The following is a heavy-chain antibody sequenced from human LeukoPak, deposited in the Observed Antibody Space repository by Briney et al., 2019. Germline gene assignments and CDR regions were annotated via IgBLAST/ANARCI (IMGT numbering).Heavy chain of an antibody. CDR1: GFTFSSYS. J-gene: IGHJ5*02. CDR2: ISSSSSYI. CDR3: ATWAPTLSSSLYDCWFDP. Sequence: PGGSLRLSCAASGFTFSSYSMNWVRQAPGKGLEWVSSISSSSSYIYYADSVKGRFTISRDNAKNSLYLQMNSLRAEDTAVYYCATWAPTLSSSLYDCWFDPWGQGTLVTVSS. V-gene: IGHV3-21*01. D-gene: IGHD6-13*01.